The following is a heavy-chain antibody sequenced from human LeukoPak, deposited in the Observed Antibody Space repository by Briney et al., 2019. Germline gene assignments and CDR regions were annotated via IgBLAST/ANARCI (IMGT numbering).Heavy chain of an antibody. D-gene: IGHD6-13*01. CDR3: ANSPYSSSWTLGYFDY. CDR1: GFTVSNNA. J-gene: IGHJ4*02. CDR2: ISGSGGST. Sequence: GGSLRLSCVASGFTVSNNALTWFRKAPGKGLEWVSAISGSGGSTYYADSVKGRFTISRDNSKNTLYLQMNSLRAEDTAVYYCANSPYSSSWTLGYFDYWGQGTLVTVSS. V-gene: IGHV3-23*01.